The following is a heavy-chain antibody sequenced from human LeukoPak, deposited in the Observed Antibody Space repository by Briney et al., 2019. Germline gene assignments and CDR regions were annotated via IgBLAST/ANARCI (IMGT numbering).Heavy chain of an antibody. V-gene: IGHV1-69*01. J-gene: IGHJ5*02. D-gene: IGHD6-13*01. CDR1: GGTFISYA. CDR2: IIPIFGTA. Sequence: SVKVSCKASGGTFISYAISWVRQAPGQGLEWMGGIIPIFGTANYAQKFQGRVTITADESTSTAYMELSSLRSEDTAVYYCARDCWAMDSSSWYGLCWFDPWGQGTLVTVSS. CDR3: ARDCWAMDSSSWYGLCWFDP.